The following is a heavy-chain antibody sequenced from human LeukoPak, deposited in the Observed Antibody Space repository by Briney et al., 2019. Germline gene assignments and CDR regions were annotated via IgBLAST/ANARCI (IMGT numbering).Heavy chain of an antibody. Sequence: SETLSLTCTVFGGSMSSYYWTWIRQPPGKGLECIGYIYYSGSTNYNPSLRSRVIISIDASKKQFSLKLTSVTAADTAVYYCARAAGGVSQYFDYWGQGALVTVSS. CDR2: IYYSGST. V-gene: IGHV4-59*01. D-gene: IGHD3-16*01. J-gene: IGHJ4*02. CDR1: GGSMSSYY. CDR3: ARAAGGVSQYFDY.